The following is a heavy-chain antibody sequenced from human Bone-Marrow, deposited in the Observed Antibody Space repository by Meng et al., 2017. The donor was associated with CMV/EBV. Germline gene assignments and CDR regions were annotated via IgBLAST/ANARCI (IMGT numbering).Heavy chain of an antibody. CDR2: ISSSSSYI. CDR1: GFTFSSYS. CDR3: ARDTAGSRYDFWSGYYGLSDYYYGMDV. J-gene: IGHJ6*02. D-gene: IGHD3-3*01. Sequence: GESLKISCAASGFTFSSYSMNWVRQAPGKGLEWVSSISSSSSYIYYADSVKGRFTISRDNAKNSLYLQMNSLRAEDTAVYYCARDTAGSRYDFWSGYYGLSDYYYGMDVWGQGTTVTV. V-gene: IGHV3-21*01.